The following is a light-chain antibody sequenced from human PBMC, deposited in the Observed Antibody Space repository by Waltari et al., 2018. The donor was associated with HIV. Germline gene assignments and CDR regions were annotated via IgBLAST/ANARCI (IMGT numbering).Light chain of an antibody. Sequence: DIVMTQSPDSLAVSLGERATINCKSSQSVLYSSNNKNYLAWYQQRPGQAPKLLIYWASTRESGVPDRFSGSGSGTDFTLTISGLQAEDAAVYYCQQYDSTPLTFGGGTKVEI. CDR2: WAS. CDR3: QQYDSTPLT. V-gene: IGKV4-1*01. J-gene: IGKJ4*01. CDR1: QSVLYSSNNKNY.